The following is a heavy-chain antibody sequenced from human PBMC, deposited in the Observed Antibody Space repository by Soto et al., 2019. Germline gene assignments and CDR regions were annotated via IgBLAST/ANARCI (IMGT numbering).Heavy chain of an antibody. CDR1: GYTFTGHY. CDR2: INPNSGGA. Sequence: ASVKGSCKAAGYTFTGHYIHWVRQAPGRGLEWMGRINPNSGGANYAQKFQGRVTLTRGTSISTASMEVSRLRSDDTAVYFCAREADNYSYYGLAVWGQGTTVPVSS. V-gene: IGHV1-2*02. CDR3: AREADNYSYYGLAV. J-gene: IGHJ6*02.